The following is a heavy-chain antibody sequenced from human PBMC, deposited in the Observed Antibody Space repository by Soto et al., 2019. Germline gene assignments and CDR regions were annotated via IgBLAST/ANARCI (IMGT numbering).Heavy chain of an antibody. V-gene: IGHV1-18*01. J-gene: IGHJ6*02. CDR1: GYTFTSYG. CDR2: ISAYNGNT. D-gene: IGHD1-26*01. CDR3: AREPSGSYYYYYGMDV. Sequence: ASVKVSCKASGYTFTSYGISWVRQAPGQGLEWMGWISAYNGNTNYAQKLQGRVTMTTDTSTSTAYMELRSLRSDDTAVYYCAREPSGSYYYYYGMDVWGQGTTVTVSS.